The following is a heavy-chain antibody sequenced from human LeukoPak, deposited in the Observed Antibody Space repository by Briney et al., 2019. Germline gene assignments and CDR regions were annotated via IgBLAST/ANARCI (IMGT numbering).Heavy chain of an antibody. V-gene: IGHV4-38-2*01. J-gene: IGHJ5*02. D-gene: IGHD6-6*01. CDR3: AMYSSSPVGGRTSKGIVYRFDP. CDR1: GYSISSGYY. Sequence: SETLSLTCAVSGYSISSGYYWGWIRQPPGKGLEWIGSIYHSGSTYYNPSLKSRVTISVDTSKNQFSLKLSSVTAADTAVYYCAMYSSSPVGGRTSKGIVYRFDPWGQGTLVTVSS. CDR2: IYHSGST.